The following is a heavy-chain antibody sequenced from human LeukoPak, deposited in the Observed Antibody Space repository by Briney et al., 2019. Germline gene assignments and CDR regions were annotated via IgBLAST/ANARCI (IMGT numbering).Heavy chain of an antibody. V-gene: IGHV3-53*01. CDR1: EFIVSINY. CDR3: AKNKFPFGELAHYFDY. J-gene: IGHJ4*02. Sequence: GGSLRLSCAASEFIVSINYMTWVRQAPGKGLEWVSLIYSRGDTKYADSVKGRFTISRDNSKNTLYLQMNSLRAEDTAVYYCAKNKFPFGELAHYFDYWGQGTLVTVSS. D-gene: IGHD3-10*01. CDR2: IYSRGDT.